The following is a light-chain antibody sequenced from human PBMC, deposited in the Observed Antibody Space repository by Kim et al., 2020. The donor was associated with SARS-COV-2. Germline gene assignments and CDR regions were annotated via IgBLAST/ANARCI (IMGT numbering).Light chain of an antibody. CDR2: EVS. CDR3: SSYAGSNNFV. CDR1: SSDVGGYNY. Sequence: GQSVNIPCTGTSSDVGGYNYVSWYQQHPGKAPKLMIYEVSKRPSGVPDRFSGSKSGNTASLTVSGLQAEDEADYYCSSYAGSNNFVFGTGTKVTVL. J-gene: IGLJ1*01. V-gene: IGLV2-8*01.